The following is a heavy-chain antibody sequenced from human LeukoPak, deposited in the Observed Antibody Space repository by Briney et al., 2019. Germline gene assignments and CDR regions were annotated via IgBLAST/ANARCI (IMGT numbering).Heavy chain of an antibody. Sequence: SETLSLTCAVYGGSFSGYYWNWIRQPPGKGLEWVGEINQSGITDYNSSLKSRVTISLDTSNNQFSLKLSSVTAADTAVYYCARTSGYSYGYWGQGTLVTVSS. J-gene: IGHJ4*02. CDR3: ARTSGYSYGY. CDR1: GGSFSGYY. CDR2: INQSGIT. V-gene: IGHV4-34*01. D-gene: IGHD5-18*01.